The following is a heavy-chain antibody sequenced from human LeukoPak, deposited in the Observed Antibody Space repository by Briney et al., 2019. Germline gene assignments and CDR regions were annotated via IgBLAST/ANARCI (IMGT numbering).Heavy chain of an antibody. CDR2: INIDERIT. J-gene: IGHJ5*02. CDR1: GFSFSTQR. Sequence: GGSLRLSCAASGFSFSTQRMHWVRQAPGKGLVWVSYINIDERITGYADSVKGRFTISRDNAKNTLYLQMNSLKAEDTAVYYCAPQQTYSPYNWFDPWGQGTLVTVSS. CDR3: APQQTYSPYNWFDP. V-gene: IGHV3-74*01. D-gene: IGHD5-12*01.